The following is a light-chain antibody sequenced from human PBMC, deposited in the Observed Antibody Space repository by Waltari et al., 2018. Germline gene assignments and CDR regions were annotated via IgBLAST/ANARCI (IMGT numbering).Light chain of an antibody. V-gene: IGKV4-1*01. Sequence: DIVLTQSPDSLSVSLGARATINCKSSQSLFYSSNNKHYLAWFQQKPGHPPKLLLYWASTRASGVPHRFSGSGSGTDFTLTISSLQADDVAVYYCQQYYSSITFGQGTRLEIK. J-gene: IGKJ5*01. CDR2: WAS. CDR3: QQYYSSIT. CDR1: QSLFYSSNNKHY.